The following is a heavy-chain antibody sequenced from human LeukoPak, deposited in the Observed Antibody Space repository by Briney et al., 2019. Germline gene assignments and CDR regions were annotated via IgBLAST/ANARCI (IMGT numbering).Heavy chain of an antibody. Sequence: SETLSLTCTVSGGSISSYYWSWIRQPAGKGLEWIGRIYTSGSTNYNPSLKSRVTISVDTSKNQFSLKLSSVTAADTAVYYCAREGLYYYDSSGYYHNWFDPWGQGTLVTVSS. CDR2: IYTSGST. CDR1: GGSISSYY. V-gene: IGHV4-4*07. D-gene: IGHD3-22*01. CDR3: AREGLYYYDSSGYYHNWFDP. J-gene: IGHJ5*02.